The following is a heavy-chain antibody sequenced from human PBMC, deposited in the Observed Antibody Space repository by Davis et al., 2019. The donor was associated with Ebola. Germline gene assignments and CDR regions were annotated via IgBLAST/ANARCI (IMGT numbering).Heavy chain of an antibody. CDR3: ARDQQWYDILTGFDP. CDR2: ISYDGSNK. J-gene: IGHJ5*02. V-gene: IGHV3-30-3*01. D-gene: IGHD3-9*01. CDR1: GFTFSSYA. Sequence: GGSLRLSCAASGFTFSSYAMHWVRQAPGKGLEWVAVISYDGSNKYYADSVKGRFTISRDNSKNTLYLQMNSLRAEDTAVYYCARDQQWYDILTGFDPWGQGTLVTVSS.